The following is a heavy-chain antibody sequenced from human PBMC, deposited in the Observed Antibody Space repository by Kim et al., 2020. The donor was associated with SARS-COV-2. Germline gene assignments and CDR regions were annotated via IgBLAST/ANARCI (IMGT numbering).Heavy chain of an antibody. J-gene: IGHJ4*02. CDR1: GGSFSGYY. CDR2: INHSGST. D-gene: IGHD3-10*01. V-gene: IGHV4-34*01. CDR3: ARGRGVFAY. Sequence: SETLSLTCAVYGGSFSGYYWSWIRQPPGKGLEWIGEINHSGSTNYNPSLKSRVTISVDTSKNQFSLKLSSVTAADTAVYYCARGRGVFAYWGQGTLVTVSS.